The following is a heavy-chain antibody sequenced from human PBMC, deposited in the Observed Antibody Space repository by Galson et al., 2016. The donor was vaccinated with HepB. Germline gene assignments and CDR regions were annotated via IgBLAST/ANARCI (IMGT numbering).Heavy chain of an antibody. CDR3: ARDYYFGMDF. Sequence: SVKVSCKASGYTFTGYYIHWVRQAPGQGLEWMGWINPNSGRTKYAQKFQGWVTMTRDTSISTAYMELSRLRSDDTAVYYCARDYYFGMDFWGQGTTVTVSS. V-gene: IGHV1-2*04. CDR2: INPNSGRT. J-gene: IGHJ6*02. CDR1: GYTFTGYY.